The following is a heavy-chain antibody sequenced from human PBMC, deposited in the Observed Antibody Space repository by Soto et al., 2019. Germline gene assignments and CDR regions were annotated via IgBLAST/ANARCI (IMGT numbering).Heavy chain of an antibody. D-gene: IGHD2-21*02. Sequence: ASVKVSCKASGYTFTGYYMHWVRQAPGQGLEWMGWINPNSGGTNYAQKFQGRVTMTRDTSISTAYMELSRLRSDDTAVYYCARDCGGDCYSYYFGYWGQGTLVTVSS. CDR2: INPNSGGT. CDR3: ARDCGGDCYSYYFGY. CDR1: GYTFTGYY. J-gene: IGHJ4*02. V-gene: IGHV1-2*02.